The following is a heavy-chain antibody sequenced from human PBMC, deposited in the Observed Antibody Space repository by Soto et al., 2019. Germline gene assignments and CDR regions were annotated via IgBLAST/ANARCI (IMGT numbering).Heavy chain of an antibody. CDR2: INPASQLR. Sequence: QVVLLQSGTEVKRPGSSVKVSCKASGVPFNSYGFAWVRQAPGRGLEWVGRINPASQLRNYEKRLQGRVTITAVTTTTTAYNELSGLTSEETAAYYCARMKLAGLDTWGPGTLINVSS. D-gene: IGHD5-18*01. J-gene: IGHJ4*02. CDR1: GVPFNSYG. CDR3: ARMKLAGLDT. V-gene: IGHV1-69*09.